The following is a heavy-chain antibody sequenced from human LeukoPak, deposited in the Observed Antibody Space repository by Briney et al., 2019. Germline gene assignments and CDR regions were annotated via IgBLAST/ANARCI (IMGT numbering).Heavy chain of an antibody. CDR1: GFTFTDYW. V-gene: IGHV3-7*01. Sequence: GGSLRLSCAASGFTFTDYWMSWVRQAPGKGLEWVANIKRDGSEKYYVESVKGRFTLSRDSAYNSVYLQMNSLRVDDTGFYYCARDPGVGVPDHWGQGTLVTVSS. CDR2: IKRDGSEK. D-gene: IGHD3-16*01. J-gene: IGHJ4*02. CDR3: ARDPGVGVPDH.